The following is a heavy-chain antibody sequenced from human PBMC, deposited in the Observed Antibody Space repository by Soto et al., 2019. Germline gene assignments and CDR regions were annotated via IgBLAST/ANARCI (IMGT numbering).Heavy chain of an antibody. Sequence: SQTLSLTCVISGDSVSSNSAAWNWIRQSPSRGLEWLGRTYYRSKWYNDYAVSVKSRITINPDTSKNQFSLQLNSVTPEDTAVYYCARGPQGYCSGGFYGFDDWGQGTTVTVSS. V-gene: IGHV6-1*01. CDR3: ARGPQGYCSGGFYGFDD. CDR2: TYYRSKWYN. D-gene: IGHD2-15*01. J-gene: IGHJ6*02. CDR1: GDSVSSNSAA.